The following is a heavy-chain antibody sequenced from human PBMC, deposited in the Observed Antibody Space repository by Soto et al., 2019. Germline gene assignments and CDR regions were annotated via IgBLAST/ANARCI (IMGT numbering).Heavy chain of an antibody. D-gene: IGHD5-12*01. CDR2: IHHGGST. J-gene: IGHJ4*02. CDR1: GYSVSNNNW. Sequence: PSETLSLTCDVSGYSVSNNNWWSWVRQSPGEGLEWIGEIHHGGSTNYNPSLKSRVTITVDKSKNHFFLKLSSVTAADTAVYYCTKNSAYALDYWGQGALVTVSS. CDR3: TKNSAYALDY. V-gene: IGHV4-4*02.